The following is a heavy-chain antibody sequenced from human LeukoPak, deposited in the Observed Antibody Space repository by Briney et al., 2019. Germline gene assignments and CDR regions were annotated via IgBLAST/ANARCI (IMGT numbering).Heavy chain of an antibody. CDR3: ARPLLPGYYYYMDV. CDR2: IRYDGSNK. J-gene: IGHJ6*03. Sequence: GGSLRLSCAASRFTFSSYGMHWVRQAPGKGLEWVAFIRYDGSNKYYADSVKGRFTISRDNSKNTLYLQMNSLRAEDTAVYYCARPLLPGYYYYMDVWGKGTTVTVSS. V-gene: IGHV3-30*02. CDR1: RFTFSSYG.